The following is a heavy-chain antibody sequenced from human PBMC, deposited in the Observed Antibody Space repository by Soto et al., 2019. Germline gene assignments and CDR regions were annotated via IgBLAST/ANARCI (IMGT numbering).Heavy chain of an antibody. V-gene: IGHV4-30-4*01. CDR1: VGSIKISDYH. Sequence: PSETLCLTCTFSVGSIKISDYHWSWTRQSPAKGLEWIGYIHNSGTSFYNPSLRGRVTVTLDTSRSQFSLTLASVTAADTAVYYCVREERIAAPQLDYWGQGITVTVSS. CDR2: IHNSGTS. CDR3: VREERIAAPQLDY. D-gene: IGHD6-6*01. J-gene: IGHJ4*02.